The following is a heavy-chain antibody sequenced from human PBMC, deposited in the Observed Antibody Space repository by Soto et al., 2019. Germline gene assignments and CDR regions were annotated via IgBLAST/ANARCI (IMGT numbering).Heavy chain of an antibody. V-gene: IGHV3-73*01. D-gene: IGHD2-15*01. CDR2: IRSRVKSYAT. J-gene: IGHJ4*02. Sequence: EVQLVESGGGLVQPGGSLKLSCAASGFTFSGSSVHWVRQASGKGLEWVGLIRSRVKSYATTYAASLKGRFTISRDDSKNTAYLHMNSLEIEDTAVYHCTTYCAGSSCPQGWGQGTLVTVSS. CDR1: GFTFSGSS. CDR3: TTYCAGSSCPQG.